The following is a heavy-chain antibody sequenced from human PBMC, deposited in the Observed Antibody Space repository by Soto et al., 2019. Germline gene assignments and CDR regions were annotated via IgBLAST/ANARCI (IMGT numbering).Heavy chain of an antibody. D-gene: IGHD3-16*02. Sequence: GGSLRLSCAASGFTFSSYAMSWVRQAPGKGLEWVSAISGSGGSTYYADSVKGRFTISRDNSKNTLYLQMNSLRAEDTAVYYCAKTRSLMITFGGVIAHDAFDIWGQGTMVTVSS. CDR2: ISGSGGST. CDR3: AKTRSLMITFGGVIAHDAFDI. CDR1: GFTFSSYA. J-gene: IGHJ3*02. V-gene: IGHV3-23*01.